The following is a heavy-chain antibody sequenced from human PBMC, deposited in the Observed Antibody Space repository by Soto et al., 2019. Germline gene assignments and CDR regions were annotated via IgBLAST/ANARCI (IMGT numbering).Heavy chain of an antibody. V-gene: IGHV1-2*04. CDR2: INPNSGGT. J-gene: IGHJ5*02. CDR1: GYTFTGYY. D-gene: IGHD6-19*01. CDR3: ARATAVAGIGNWFDP. Sequence: GASVKVSCKASGYTFTGYYMHWVRQAPGQGLEWMGWINPNSGGTNYAQKFQGWVTMTRDTSISTAYMELSRLRSDDTAVYYCARATAVAGIGNWFDPWGQGTLVTVSS.